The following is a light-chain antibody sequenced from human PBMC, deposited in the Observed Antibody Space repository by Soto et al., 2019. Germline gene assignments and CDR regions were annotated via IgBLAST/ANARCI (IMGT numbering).Light chain of an antibody. V-gene: IGLV2-14*01. CDR3: SSYTSKSSLI. CDR1: IRDVGAYNL. CDR2: EVR. Sequence: QPVLTQPASVSGSPGQSITISCAGTIRDVGAYNLVSWYQQHPGRAPQLIIYEVRNRPSGISFRFSGSKSGNTASLTISGLQAEDEADYYCSSYTSKSSLIFGGGTKLTVL. J-gene: IGLJ2*01.